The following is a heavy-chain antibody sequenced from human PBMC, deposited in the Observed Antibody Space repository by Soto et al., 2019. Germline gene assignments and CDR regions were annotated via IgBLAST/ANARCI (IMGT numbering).Heavy chain of an antibody. CDR3: ARGSIPSVVVNPFYHYYGMAV. CDR2: IIPIFGTA. Sequence: SVKVSCKASGGTFGSYAISWVRQAPGQGLEGMGGIIPIFGTANYAQKFQGRVTITADKSASTADMELSSLRSEDTAVYYCARGSIPSVVVNPFYHYYGMAVWGQGTTVTVSS. CDR1: GGTFGSYA. J-gene: IGHJ6*02. D-gene: IGHD2-21*01. V-gene: IGHV1-69*06.